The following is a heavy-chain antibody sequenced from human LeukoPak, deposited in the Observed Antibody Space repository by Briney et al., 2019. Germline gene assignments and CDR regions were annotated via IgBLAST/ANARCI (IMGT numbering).Heavy chain of an antibody. V-gene: IGHV1-8*01. Sequence: ASVTVSFKASVYTFTNFDINWVRQAPGRGLEWMGWMNPNSGNTVYAQKFQGRVTMTRDTSINTGRMELTSLTSEDTAVYYCARALDRSYYYVYLSWGQGTVISVSS. CDR3: ARALDRSYYYVYLS. J-gene: IGHJ5*02. D-gene: IGHD3-16*01. CDR2: MNPNSGNT. CDR1: VYTFTNFD.